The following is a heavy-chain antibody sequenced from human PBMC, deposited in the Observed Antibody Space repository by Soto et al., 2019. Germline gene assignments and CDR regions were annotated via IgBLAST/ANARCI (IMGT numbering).Heavy chain of an antibody. D-gene: IGHD6-13*01. CDR2: IRSKTDGGTT. CDR1: GITFSNAW. CDR3: TTTRPGTNVFDN. V-gene: IGHV3-15*01. J-gene: IGHJ3*02. Sequence: EVQLVESGGGLVEPGGSLILACAASGITFSNAWMNWVRKAPGKGLEYIGRIRSKTDGGTTEYAAPVEGRFTVSRDDSKNTLYLQMSGLKTEDPAVYYCTTTRPGTNVFDNWGQGTLVTVSS.